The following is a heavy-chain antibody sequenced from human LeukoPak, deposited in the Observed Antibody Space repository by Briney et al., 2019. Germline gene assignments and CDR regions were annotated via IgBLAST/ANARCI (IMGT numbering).Heavy chain of an antibody. CDR3: ARLREEYLVDY. CDR2: IYYSGTT. J-gene: IGHJ4*02. V-gene: IGHV4-59*08. CDR1: GGSISNYY. D-gene: IGHD1-26*01. Sequence: SETLSLTCTVFGGSISNYYWSWIRQPPGKGLEWIGYIYYSGTTKYNPSLQSRVTISVDTSKNQLSLKLSSVTAADTAVYYCARLREEYLVDYWGQGTLVTVSS.